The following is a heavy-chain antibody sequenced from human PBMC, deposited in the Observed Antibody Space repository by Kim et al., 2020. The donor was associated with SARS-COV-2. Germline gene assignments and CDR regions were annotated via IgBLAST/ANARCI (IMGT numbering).Heavy chain of an antibody. Sequence: ASVKVSCKASGYTFTGYYMHWVRQAPGQGLEWMGWINPNSGGTNYAQKFQDRVTMTRDTSISTAYMELSRLRSDDTAVYYCARDPHSFIVVVVAATLDYWGQGTLVTVSS. CDR1: GYTFTGYY. CDR2: INPNSGGT. J-gene: IGHJ4*02. CDR3: ARDPHSFIVVVVAATLDY. D-gene: IGHD2-15*01. V-gene: IGHV1-2*02.